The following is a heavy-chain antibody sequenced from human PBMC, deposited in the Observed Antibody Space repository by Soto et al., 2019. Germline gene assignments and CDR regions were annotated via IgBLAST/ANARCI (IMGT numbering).Heavy chain of an antibody. CDR2: IYYSGST. V-gene: IGHV4-59*01. D-gene: IGHD3-9*01. J-gene: IGHJ6*02. CDR3: ARADDILTGYPYYYGMDV. CDR1: GGSISSYY. Sequence: PLETLSLTCTVSGGSISSYYWSWIRQPPGKGLEWIGYIYYSGSTNYNPSLKSRVTISVDTSKNQFSLKLSSVTAADTAVYYCARADDILTGYPYYYGMDVWGQGTTVTVSS.